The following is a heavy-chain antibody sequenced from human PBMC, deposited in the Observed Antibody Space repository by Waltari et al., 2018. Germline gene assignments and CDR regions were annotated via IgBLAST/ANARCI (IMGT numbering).Heavy chain of an antibody. V-gene: IGHV4-38-2*01. Sequence: QVQLQESGPGLVKPSETLSLTCAVSGYSISSGYYWGWIRQPPGKGLEWIGSIYHSGSTYSNPALKSRDTISVDTSKNQFSLKLSSVTAADTAVYYCARRESSPIAPFDYWGQGTLVTVSS. D-gene: IGHD6-13*01. CDR1: GYSISSGYY. CDR3: ARRESSPIAPFDY. CDR2: IYHSGST. J-gene: IGHJ4*02.